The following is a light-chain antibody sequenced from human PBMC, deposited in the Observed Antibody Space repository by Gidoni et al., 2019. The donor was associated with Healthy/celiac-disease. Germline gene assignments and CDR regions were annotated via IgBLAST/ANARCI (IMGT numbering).Light chain of an antibody. CDR2: WAA. V-gene: IGKV4-1*01. CDR1: PSVLYSSNNKNY. J-gene: IGKJ4*02. Sequence: DIVMTQSPDSLAVSLGERATINCKSSPSVLYSSNNKNYLAWYQQKPGQPPKLLIYWAATRESGVPDRFSGSGSGTDFTLTSSSLQAEDVAVYYCQQYYSTPLTFGGXTKVEIK. CDR3: QQYYSTPLT.